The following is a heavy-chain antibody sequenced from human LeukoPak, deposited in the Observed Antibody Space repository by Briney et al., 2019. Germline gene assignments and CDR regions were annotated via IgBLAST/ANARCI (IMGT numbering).Heavy chain of an antibody. CDR3: AKDRVVGATTLDY. J-gene: IGHJ4*02. Sequence: GGSLRLSCAASGFTFSSYWMSWVRQAPGKGLEWVANIKQDGSEKYYVDSVKGRFTISRDNAKNSLYLQMNSLRAEDTAVYYCAKDRVVGATTLDYWGQGTLVTVSS. D-gene: IGHD1-26*01. V-gene: IGHV3-7*01. CDR2: IKQDGSEK. CDR1: GFTFSSYW.